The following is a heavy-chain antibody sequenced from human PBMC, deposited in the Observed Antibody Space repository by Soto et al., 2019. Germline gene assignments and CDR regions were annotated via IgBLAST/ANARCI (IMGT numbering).Heavy chain of an antibody. Sequence: QVQLVESGGGVVQPGRSLRLSCAASGFTFSSYGMHWVRQAPGKGLEWVAVIWYDGSNKYYADSVKGRFTISRDNSKNTLYLQMNSLRAEDTAVYYCASARYSGSYSLTLDYWGQGTLVTVSS. D-gene: IGHD1-26*01. CDR1: GFTFSSYG. J-gene: IGHJ4*02. CDR2: IWYDGSNK. V-gene: IGHV3-33*01. CDR3: ASARYSGSYSLTLDY.